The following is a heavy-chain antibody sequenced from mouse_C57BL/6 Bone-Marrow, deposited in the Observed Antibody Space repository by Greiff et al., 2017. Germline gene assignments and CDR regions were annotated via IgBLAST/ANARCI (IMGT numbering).Heavy chain of an antibody. CDR3: ARPYDCGSSYQYFDV. CDR1: DSEVFPIAY. Sequence: QVQLQQSGSELRSPGSSVKLSCKDFDSEVFPIAYMSWVRQKPGHGFEWIGSILPSIGRPINGEKFENNARLDADTLSNTAYLELNSQTGEDSAIYYCARPYDCGSSYQYFDVWGKGTTLTVSS. D-gene: IGHD1-1*01. V-gene: IGHV15-2*01. J-gene: IGHJ1*03. CDR2: ILPSIGRP.